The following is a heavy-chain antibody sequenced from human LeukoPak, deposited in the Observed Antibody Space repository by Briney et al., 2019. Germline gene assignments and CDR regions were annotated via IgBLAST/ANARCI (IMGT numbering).Heavy chain of an antibody. CDR2: INPKSGGT. CDR1: GYTFTSYG. J-gene: IGHJ4*02. CDR3: ARLLSGYDYFAMVYFDY. Sequence: ASVKVSCKASGYTFTSYGISWVRQAPGQGLEWMGWINPKSGGTKYAQEFQGRVTMTRDTSISTAYMELTRLTSDDTAVYYCARLLSGYDYFAMVYFDYWGQGTLVTVSS. D-gene: IGHD5-12*01. V-gene: IGHV1-2*02.